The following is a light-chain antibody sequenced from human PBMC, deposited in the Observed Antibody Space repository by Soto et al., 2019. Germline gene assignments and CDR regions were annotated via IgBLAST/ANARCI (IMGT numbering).Light chain of an antibody. Sequence: EIVLTQSPATLSLSPGERATLSCRASQSVSSYLAWYQQKPGQAPRLLISDTSNRATGIPARFSGSGSGTDFTLTISSLEPEDFAVYYCQQRSNWPRTFGQGTK. CDR1: QSVSSY. CDR2: DTS. J-gene: IGKJ1*01. V-gene: IGKV3-11*01. CDR3: QQRSNWPRT.